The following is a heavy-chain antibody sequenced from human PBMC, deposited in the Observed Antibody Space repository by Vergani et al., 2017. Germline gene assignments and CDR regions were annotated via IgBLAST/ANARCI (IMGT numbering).Heavy chain of an antibody. J-gene: IGHJ4*02. CDR2: IIPIFGTA. CDR1: GGTFSSYA. D-gene: IGHD2-8*01. Sequence: QVQLVQSGAEVKKPGSSVKVSCKASGGTFSSYAISWVRQAPGQGLEWMGGIIPIFGTANYAQKFQGRVTITADESTSTAYMELSSLRSEDTAVYYCARGEPRYCTNGVCYTGEVDYWGQGTLVTVSS. V-gene: IGHV1-69*01. CDR3: ARGEPRYCTNGVCYTGEVDY.